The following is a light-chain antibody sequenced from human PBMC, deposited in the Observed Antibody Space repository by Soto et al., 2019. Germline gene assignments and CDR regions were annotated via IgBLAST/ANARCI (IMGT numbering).Light chain of an antibody. V-gene: IGKV3-20*01. J-gene: IGKJ1*01. CDR2: GAS. Sequence: EIVLTQSPVTLSLSPGERATLSCRASQSVSSNYLAWYQQKPGQAPRLLIYGASRRATGIPDRFSGSGSGTDFTLTISRLEPEDFAVYYCQHYGTSPRWTFGQGTEVEL. CDR1: QSVSSNY. CDR3: QHYGTSPRWT.